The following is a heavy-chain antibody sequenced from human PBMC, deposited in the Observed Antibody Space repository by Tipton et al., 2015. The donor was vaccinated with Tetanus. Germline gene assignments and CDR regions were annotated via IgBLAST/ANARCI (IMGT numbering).Heavy chain of an antibody. CDR3: ARGGACDGACYSLPGGRGPVSYAFDV. V-gene: IGHV1-46*03. Sequence: QSGPEVKKPGSSVKLSCKASGYTFTTYYLHWVRQAPGQGLEWMGIINPSGGNTGYAQKFQGGVTMTRDTSTSTVSMELSSLRSEDTAVYSCARGGACDGACYSLPGGRGPVSYAFDVWGQGTIVSV. CDR1: GYTFTTYY. CDR2: INPSGGNT. D-gene: IGHD2-21*02. J-gene: IGHJ3*01.